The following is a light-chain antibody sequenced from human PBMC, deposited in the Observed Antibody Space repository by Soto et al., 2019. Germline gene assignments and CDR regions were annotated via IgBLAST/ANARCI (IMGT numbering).Light chain of an antibody. CDR1: QSISSG. J-gene: IGKJ4*01. CDR3: QQYNSYPLT. CDR2: DAS. Sequence: DIQMTQSPSTLSASVGDRVTITCRASQSISSGLAWYQQKPGKAPKLLIYDASSLESGVPSRFSGSGSGTEFALPISSLPPDECATYYCQQYNSYPLTFGGGTKVAIK. V-gene: IGKV1-5*01.